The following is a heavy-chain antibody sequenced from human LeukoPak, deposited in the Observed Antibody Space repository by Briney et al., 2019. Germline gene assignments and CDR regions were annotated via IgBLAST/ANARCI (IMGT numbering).Heavy chain of an antibody. V-gene: IGHV3-11*01. J-gene: IGHJ6*02. Sequence: AGSLRLSCAASGFTFSDYYMSWIRQAPGKGLEWVSHFRSSGSTIIYTDSVKGRFTISRDNDKNSLYMQMNSLRAEETAVYYCARDKVVPPMVRGVHYYYYGMDVWGQGTTVTVSS. D-gene: IGHD3-10*01. CDR1: GFTFSDYY. CDR2: FRSSGSTI. CDR3: ARDKVVPPMVRGVHYYYYGMDV.